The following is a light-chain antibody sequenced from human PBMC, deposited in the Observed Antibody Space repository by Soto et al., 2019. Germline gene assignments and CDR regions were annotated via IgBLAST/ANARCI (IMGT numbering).Light chain of an antibody. Sequence: EIVLTQSPGTLSLSPGVRATLSCRASQSVSSSYLAWYQQKPGQAPRLLIYGASSRATGIPDRFSGSGSGTDFTLTISRLEPEDFAVYYCQQYGSSLTWTFGQGTKVDNK. J-gene: IGKJ1*01. CDR1: QSVSSSY. CDR3: QQYGSSLTWT. CDR2: GAS. V-gene: IGKV3-20*01.